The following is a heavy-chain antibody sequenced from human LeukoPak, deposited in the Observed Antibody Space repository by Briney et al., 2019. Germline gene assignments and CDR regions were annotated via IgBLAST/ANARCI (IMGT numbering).Heavy chain of an antibody. CDR1: GFTFSSYS. CDR3: AREGSSSWYLDY. D-gene: IGHD6-13*01. CDR2: ISSSSSYI. Sequence: GGSLRLPCAASGFTFSSYSMNWVRQAPGKGLEWVSSISSSSSYIYYADSVKGRFTISRDNAKNSLYLQMNSLRAEDTAVYYCAREGSSSWYLDYWGQGTLVTVSS. V-gene: IGHV3-21*01. J-gene: IGHJ4*02.